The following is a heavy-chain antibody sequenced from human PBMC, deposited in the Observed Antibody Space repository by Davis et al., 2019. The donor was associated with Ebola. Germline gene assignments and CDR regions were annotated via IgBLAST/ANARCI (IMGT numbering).Heavy chain of an antibody. V-gene: IGHV3-30*02. CDR2: INSDGSNE. CDR1: GFTFSTYG. CDR3: ARGRFGTTGLDY. J-gene: IGHJ4*02. D-gene: IGHD1-1*01. Sequence: GESLKISCAASGFTFSTYGMHWVRQAPGKGLEWVAAINSDGSNEYYADSVKGRFTISRDNSKSMVYLQMNSLRVEDTAVHYCARGRFGTTGLDYWGQGTLVTVSS.